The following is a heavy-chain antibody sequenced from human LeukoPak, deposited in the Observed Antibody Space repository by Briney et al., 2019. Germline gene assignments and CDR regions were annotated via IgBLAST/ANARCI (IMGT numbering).Heavy chain of an antibody. V-gene: IGHV1-2*02. Sequence: ASVKVSCKASGYTFTGYYMHWVRQAPGQGLEWMGWINPNSGGTNYAQKFQGRVTMTRDTSISTAYMELSRLRSDDTAVYYCARVAPDYFVSRGGGGDYWGQGTLVTVSS. CDR3: ARVAPDYFVSRGGGGDY. CDR1: GYTFTGYY. J-gene: IGHJ4*02. CDR2: INPNSGGT. D-gene: IGHD3-22*01.